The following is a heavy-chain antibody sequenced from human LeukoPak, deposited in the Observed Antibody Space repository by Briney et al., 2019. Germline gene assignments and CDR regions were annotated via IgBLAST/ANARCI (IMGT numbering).Heavy chain of an antibody. J-gene: IGHJ4*02. Sequence: SETLSLTCTVSGGSISSYYWSWIRQPAGKGLEWIGRIYTSGSTNYNPSLKSRVTMSVDTSKNQFSLKLSSVTAADTAVYYCARERSWYSSGWYLDYWGQGTLVTVSS. CDR1: GGSISSYY. CDR3: ARERSWYSSGWYLDY. V-gene: IGHV4-4*07. D-gene: IGHD6-19*01. CDR2: IYTSGST.